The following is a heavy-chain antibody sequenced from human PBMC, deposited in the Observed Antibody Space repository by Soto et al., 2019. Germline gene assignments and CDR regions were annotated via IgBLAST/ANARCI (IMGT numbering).Heavy chain of an antibody. CDR1: GFAFRTYC. CDR3: AKDIYGFGVLVAATVQFDY. J-gene: IGHJ4*02. Sequence: LRLSCAASGFAFRTYCMHWVRQAPGQGLEWVAFISDDGSDKYYPDCERGRFTISRDDSKNTVYVQMNSLRAEDTALYYCAKDIYGFGVLVAATVQFDYWGQGTPVTVSS. D-gene: IGHD2-15*01. CDR2: ISDDGSDK. V-gene: IGHV3-30*18.